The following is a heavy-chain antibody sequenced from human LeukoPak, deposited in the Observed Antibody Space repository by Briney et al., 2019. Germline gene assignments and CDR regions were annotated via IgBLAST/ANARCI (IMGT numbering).Heavy chain of an antibody. CDR1: GGSISSSSYY. Sequence: SETLSLTCTVSGGSISSSSYYWGWIRQPPGKGLEWIGSIYYSGSTYYNPSLKSRVTISVDTSKNQFSLKLSSVTAADTAVYYCARGRGGIVVVVAATYFDYWGQGTLVTVSS. V-gene: IGHV4-39*07. CDR2: IYYSGST. J-gene: IGHJ4*02. CDR3: ARGRGGIVVVVAATYFDY. D-gene: IGHD2-15*01.